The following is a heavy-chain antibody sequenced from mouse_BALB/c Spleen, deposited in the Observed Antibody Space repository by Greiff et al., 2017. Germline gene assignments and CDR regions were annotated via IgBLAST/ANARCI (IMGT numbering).Heavy chain of an antibody. Sequence: EVMLVESGGGLVKLGGSLKLSCAASGFTFSSYYMSWVRQTPEKRLELVAAINSNGGSTYYPDTVKGRFTISRDNAKNTLYLQMSSLKSEDTALYYCARHFLVATPYAMDYWGQGTSVTVSS. CDR2: INSNGGST. D-gene: IGHD1-1*01. CDR3: ARHFLVATPYAMDY. J-gene: IGHJ4*01. CDR1: GFTFSSYY. V-gene: IGHV5-6-2*01.